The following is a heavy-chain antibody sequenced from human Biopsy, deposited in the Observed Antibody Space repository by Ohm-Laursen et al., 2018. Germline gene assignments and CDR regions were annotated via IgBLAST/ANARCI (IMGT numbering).Heavy chain of an antibody. D-gene: IGHD1-26*01. CDR1: GYTFTGYY. CDR2: INPNSGGT. J-gene: IGHJ4*02. CDR3: AIEGGAYSKPFDY. Sequence: ASVKVSCKASGYTFTGYYMHWVRQAPGQGLEWMGWINPNSGGTNYAQKFQGRVTMTRDTSISTAYMELSSLTFEDTAVYYCAIEGGAYSKPFDYWGQGSQVIVSS. V-gene: IGHV1-2*02.